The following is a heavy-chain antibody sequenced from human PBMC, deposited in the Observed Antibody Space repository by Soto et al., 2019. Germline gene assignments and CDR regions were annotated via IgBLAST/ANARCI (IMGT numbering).Heavy chain of an antibody. CDR1: GYTFSTYP. J-gene: IGHJ3*02. Sequence: GASVKVSCKTSGYTFSTYPITWVRQAPGQGLEWMGRTIPILDITDYAQKFQGRVSITADKSTTTAYMELSSLKFEDTAVYYCARGGDGSGSESVFDIWGQGTMVTVSS. CDR2: TIPILDIT. CDR3: ARGGDGSGSESVFDI. V-gene: IGHV1-69*04. D-gene: IGHD3-22*01.